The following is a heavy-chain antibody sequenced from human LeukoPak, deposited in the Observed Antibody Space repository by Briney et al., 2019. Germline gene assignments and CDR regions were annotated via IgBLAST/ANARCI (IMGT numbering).Heavy chain of an antibody. CDR3: ARDNFRYCSGGSCFLNPTTSYGMDV. CDR1: GGSFSGYY. V-gene: IGHV4-34*01. D-gene: IGHD2-15*01. J-gene: IGHJ6*04. Sequence: SETLSLTRAVYGGSFSGYYWSWIRQPPGKGLEWIGEINHSGSTNYNPSLKSRVTISVDTSKNQFSLKLSSVTAADTAVYYCARDNFRYCSGGSCFLNPTTSYGMDVWGKGTTVTVSS. CDR2: INHSGST.